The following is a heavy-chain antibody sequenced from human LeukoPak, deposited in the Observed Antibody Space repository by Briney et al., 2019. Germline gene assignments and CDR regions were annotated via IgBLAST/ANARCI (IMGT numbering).Heavy chain of an antibody. CDR2: IASGGDST. D-gene: IGHD6-13*01. V-gene: IGHV3-23*01. CDR3: AKVNIAAAGSRSGFDH. J-gene: IGHJ4*02. Sequence: PGGSLRLSCAASGFTFSNFGMGWVRQAPGKGLEWVSSIASGGDSTHYADSVKGRFTISRDNSKNTLYVQMDSLRAEDTAVYYCAKVNIAAAGSRSGFDHWGQGTLVTVSS. CDR1: GFTFSNFG.